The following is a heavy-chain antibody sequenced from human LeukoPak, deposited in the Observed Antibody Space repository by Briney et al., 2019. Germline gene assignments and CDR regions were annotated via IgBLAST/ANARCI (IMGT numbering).Heavy chain of an antibody. CDR2: IKQDGSEK. J-gene: IGHJ4*02. CDR3: ARDHSLAAAGTPFDY. D-gene: IGHD6-13*01. CDR1: GFTFSSYW. V-gene: IGHV3-7*01. Sequence: QPGGSLRLSCAASGFTFSSYWMSWVRQAPGKGLEWVANIKQDGSEKYYVDSVKGRFTISRDNAKNSLYLQMNSLRAEDTAVYYCARDHSLAAAGTPFDYWGQGTLVTVSS.